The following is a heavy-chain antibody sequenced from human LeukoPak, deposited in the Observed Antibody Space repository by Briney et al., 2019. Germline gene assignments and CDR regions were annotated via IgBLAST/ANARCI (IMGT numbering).Heavy chain of an antibody. D-gene: IGHD1-26*01. CDR1: GRSISSYY. CDR3: ARENAKWELLFYFDY. J-gene: IGHJ4*02. Sequence: PSETLSLTCTVSGRSISSYYWSWIRQPAGKGLEWIGRIYTSGSTNYNPSLKSRVTMSVDTSKNQFSLKLSSVTAADTAVYYCARENAKWELLFYFDYWGQGTPVTVSS. V-gene: IGHV4-4*07. CDR2: IYTSGST.